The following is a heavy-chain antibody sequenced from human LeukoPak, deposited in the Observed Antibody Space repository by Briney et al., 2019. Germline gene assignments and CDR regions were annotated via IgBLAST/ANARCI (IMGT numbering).Heavy chain of an antibody. J-gene: IGHJ4*02. Sequence: SETLSLTCAVYGGSFSGYYWSWIRQPPGKGLEWIGEINHSGSTNYNPSLKSRVTISVDTSKNQFSLKLSSVTAADTAVYYCARGREVVATIVREEDHWGQGTLVTVSS. CDR2: INHSGST. D-gene: IGHD5-12*01. CDR3: ARGREVVATIVREEDH. V-gene: IGHV4-34*01. CDR1: GGSFSGYY.